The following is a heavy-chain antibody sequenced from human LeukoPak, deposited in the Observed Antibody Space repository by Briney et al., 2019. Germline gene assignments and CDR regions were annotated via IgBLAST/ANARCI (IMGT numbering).Heavy chain of an antibody. CDR3: ARDRGYGSSLTICYYYDMDV. CDR1: GYTFTSYG. J-gene: IGHJ6*03. D-gene: IGHD6-13*01. V-gene: IGHV1-18*01. CDR2: ISAYNGNT. Sequence: ASVKVSCKASGYTFTSYGISWVRQAPGQGLEWMGWISAYNGNTNYAQKLQGRVTMTTDTSTSTAYMELRSLRSDDTAVYYCARDRGYGSSLTICYYYDMDVWGKGTTVTVSS.